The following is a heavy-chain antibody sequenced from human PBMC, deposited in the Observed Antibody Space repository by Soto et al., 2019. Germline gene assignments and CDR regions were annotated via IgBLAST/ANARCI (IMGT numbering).Heavy chain of an antibody. CDR1: GGSVSNSNYY. Sequence: SETLSLTCTVSGGSVSNSNYYWGGIRQSPGKGLEWIGSVYYRGRSYSKSSVKSRVTISVDTSKNQFSLNLNSVTASDTAVYFCVSQRTSVLTQAYFDYWGPGARVTAPQ. CDR2: VYYRGRS. D-gene: IGHD2-8*01. V-gene: IGHV4-39*01. J-gene: IGHJ4*02. CDR3: VSQRTSVLTQAYFDY.